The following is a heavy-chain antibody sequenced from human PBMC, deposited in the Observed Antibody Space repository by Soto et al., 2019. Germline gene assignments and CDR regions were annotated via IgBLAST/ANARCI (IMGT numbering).Heavy chain of an antibody. V-gene: IGHV4-31*03. CDR1: GGSISSDAYY. Sequence: SSETLSLTCTVSGGSISSDAYYWSWIRQHPGKGLEWIGYIYYSGTTYYTPSLKSRVTISVDTSKNQFSLKLSSVTAADTAVYYCARTRRGAIFGSWGQGTLVTVSS. J-gene: IGHJ4*02. CDR3: ARTRRGAIFGS. CDR2: IYYSGTT. D-gene: IGHD3-10*01.